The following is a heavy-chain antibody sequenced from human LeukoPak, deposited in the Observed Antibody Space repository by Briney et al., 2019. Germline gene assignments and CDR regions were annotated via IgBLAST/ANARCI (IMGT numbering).Heavy chain of an antibody. Sequence: ASVKVSCKASGYTFTSYDINWVRQATGQGLEWMGWINPNSGGTNYAQKFQGRVTMTRDTSISTAYMELSRLRSDDTAVYYCARMYSSGWYWFDPWGQGSLVTVSS. D-gene: IGHD6-19*01. CDR3: ARMYSSGWYWFDP. V-gene: IGHV1-2*02. CDR1: GYTFTSYD. CDR2: INPNSGGT. J-gene: IGHJ5*02.